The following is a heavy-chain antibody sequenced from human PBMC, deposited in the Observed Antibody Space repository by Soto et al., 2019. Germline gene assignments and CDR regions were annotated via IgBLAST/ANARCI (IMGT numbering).Heavy chain of an antibody. J-gene: IGHJ1*01. D-gene: IGHD3-3*01. CDR1: GFTFSSYG. Sequence: GGSLRLSCAASGFTFSSYGMHWVRQAPGKGLEWVAVIWYDGSNKYYADSVKGRFTISRDNSKNTLYLQMNSLRAEDTAVYYCASXAPQTKRFLEWLEYFQHWGQGTLVTVSS. CDR2: IWYDGSNK. V-gene: IGHV3-33*01. CDR3: ASXAPQTKRFLEWLEYFQH.